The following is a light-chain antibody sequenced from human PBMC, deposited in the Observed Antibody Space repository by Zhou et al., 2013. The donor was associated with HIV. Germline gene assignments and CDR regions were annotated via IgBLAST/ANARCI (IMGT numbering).Light chain of an antibody. J-gene: IGKJ3*01. CDR3: QQYDNWPPT. V-gene: IGKV3-20*01. CDR1: QTMRSSF. Sequence: EIVLTQSPGTLSLSPGERATLSCRASQTMRSSFLAWYQQKPGQAPRLVIYGASSRATGIPDRFSGSGSGTEFTLTISSLQSEDFAVYYCQQYDNWPPTFGPGTKLDIK. CDR2: GAS.